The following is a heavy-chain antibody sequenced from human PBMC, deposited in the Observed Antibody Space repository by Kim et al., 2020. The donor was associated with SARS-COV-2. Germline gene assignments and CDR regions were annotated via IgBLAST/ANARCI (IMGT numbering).Heavy chain of an antibody. CDR3: ANPRQPDY. Sequence: GGSLRLSCAASGFTFSNYGMSWVSQAPGKGLEWVSGISGSGDTTTYADSVKGRFTVSRDNSKNTLYLQMSSLRAEDTAIYYCANPRQPDYWGQGTLVTVSS. CDR1: GFTFSNYG. D-gene: IGHD6-13*01. CDR2: ISGSGDTT. V-gene: IGHV3-23*01. J-gene: IGHJ4*02.